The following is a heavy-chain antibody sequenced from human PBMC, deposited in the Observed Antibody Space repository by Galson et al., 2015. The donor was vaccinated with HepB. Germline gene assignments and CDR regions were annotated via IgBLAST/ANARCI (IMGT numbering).Heavy chain of an antibody. CDR3: SRDPTPPGYSSIWYSYFDY. Sequence: SLRLSCAASGFTFSSNYMSWVRQAPGKGLGWVSLIYSGGTTYYVDSVKGRVTISRDNSKNTLSLQMNSLRAEDTAVYYCSRDPTPPGYSSIWYSYFDYWGQGTLVTVSS. J-gene: IGHJ4*02. V-gene: IGHV3-53*05. D-gene: IGHD6-13*01. CDR1: GFTFSSNY. CDR2: IYSGGTT.